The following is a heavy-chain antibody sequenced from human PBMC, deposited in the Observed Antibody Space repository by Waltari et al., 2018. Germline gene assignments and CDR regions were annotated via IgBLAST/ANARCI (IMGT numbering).Heavy chain of an antibody. D-gene: IGHD1-26*01. V-gene: IGHV3-30*18. Sequence: QVQLVESGGGVVQPGRSLRLSCAASGFTFSSYGMHWVRQAPGKGLDGVAVISYDGSNKYYADSVKGRFTISRDNSKNTLYLQMNSLRAEDTAVYYCAKDRSSGSYSDAFDIWGQGTMVTVSS. CDR2: ISYDGSNK. CDR3: AKDRSSGSYSDAFDI. J-gene: IGHJ3*02. CDR1: GFTFSSYG.